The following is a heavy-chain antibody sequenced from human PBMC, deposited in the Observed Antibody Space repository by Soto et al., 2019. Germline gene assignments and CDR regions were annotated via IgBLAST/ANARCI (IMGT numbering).Heavy chain of an antibody. CDR1: GFTFGSYA. CDR2: ISGSGGST. V-gene: IGHV3-23*01. CDR3: AKEPAVAGTGNDY. Sequence: PGGSLRLSCAASGFTFGSYAMSWVRHAPGKGLEWVSAISGSGGSTYYADSVKGRFTISRDNSKNTLYLQMNSLRAEDAAVYYCAKEPAVAGTGNDYWGQGTLVTVSS. D-gene: IGHD6-19*01. J-gene: IGHJ4*02.